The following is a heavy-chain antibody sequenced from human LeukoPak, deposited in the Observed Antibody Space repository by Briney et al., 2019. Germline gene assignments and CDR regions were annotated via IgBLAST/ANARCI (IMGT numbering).Heavy chain of an antibody. J-gene: IGHJ6*02. CDR3: ARSPFFWSGYRYYYYGMDV. D-gene: IGHD3-3*01. CDR1: GFTFSSYW. Sequence: PGGSLRLSCAASGFTFSSYWMHWVRQAPGKGLVWVSRINSDGSSTSYADSVKGRFTISRDNAKNTLYLQMNGLRAEDTAVYYCARSPFFWSGYRYYYYGMDVWGQGTTVTVSS. CDR2: INSDGSST. V-gene: IGHV3-74*01.